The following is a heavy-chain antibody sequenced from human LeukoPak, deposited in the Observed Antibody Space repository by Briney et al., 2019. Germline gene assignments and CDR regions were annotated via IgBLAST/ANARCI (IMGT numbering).Heavy chain of an antibody. Sequence: GGSLRLSCAASGFTFDDYAMHWVRQAPGKGLEWVSGISWNSGSIGYADSAKGRFTISRDNAKNSLYLQMNSLRAEDTALYYCAKEGSSWYTWFDPWGQGTLVTVSS. V-gene: IGHV3-9*01. CDR3: AKEGSSWYTWFDP. J-gene: IGHJ5*02. D-gene: IGHD6-13*01. CDR1: GFTFDDYA. CDR2: ISWNSGSI.